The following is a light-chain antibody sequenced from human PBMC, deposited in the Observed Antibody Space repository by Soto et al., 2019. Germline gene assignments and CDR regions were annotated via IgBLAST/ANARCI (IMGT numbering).Light chain of an antibody. V-gene: IGKV3-20*01. CDR2: GAS. CDR3: QQYGSSPPT. CDR1: QSVSTNN. Sequence: EIVLTQSPGTLALSPGERATLSCRASQSVSTNNLARYQRKPGQAPRLLIYGASSRATDIPARFSGSWSGTDFSLTITTLEPEDFAVYDCQQYGSSPPTFGHGTKVDIK. J-gene: IGKJ1*01.